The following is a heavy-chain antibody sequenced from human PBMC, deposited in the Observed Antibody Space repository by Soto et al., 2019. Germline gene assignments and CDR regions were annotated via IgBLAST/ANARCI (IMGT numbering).Heavy chain of an antibody. CDR2: IYYSGST. D-gene: IGHD4-17*01. CDR1: GGSISSYY. Sequence: SETLSLTCTVSGGSISSYYWSWIRQPPGKGLEWIGYIYYSGSTNYNPSLKSRVTISVDTSKNQFSLKLSSVTAADTAVFYCARVGDYGDYYYYYYYRDVWGKGTTVTVSS. V-gene: IGHV4-59*01. CDR3: ARVGDYGDYYYYYYYRDV. J-gene: IGHJ6*03.